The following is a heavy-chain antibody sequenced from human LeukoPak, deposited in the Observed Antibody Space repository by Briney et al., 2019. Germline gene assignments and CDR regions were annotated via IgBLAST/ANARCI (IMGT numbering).Heavy chain of an antibody. CDR2: ISNDGTDK. CDR3: VREGTYFFASGSFQGYYFDN. CDR1: GVTFSNYA. V-gene: IGHV3-30*04. D-gene: IGHD3-10*01. J-gene: IGHJ4*02. Sequence: PGGSLRLSRAAPGVTFSNYAMHWVRQSPGKGLEWVAVISNDGTDKHHADSVKGRFTVSRDNSNHTVYLEMDRLRVEDTAIYYCVREGTYFFASGSFQGYYFDNWGQGTLVTVSS.